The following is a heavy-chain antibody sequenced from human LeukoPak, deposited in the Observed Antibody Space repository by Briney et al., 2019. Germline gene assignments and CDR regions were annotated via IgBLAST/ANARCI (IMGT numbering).Heavy chain of an antibody. CDR1: GFSFNSAW. D-gene: IGHD1-26*01. Sequence: GGSLRLSCAASGFSFNSAWMNWVRQAPGKGLEWVARVKRESEGGTTDYAAPVKGRFIISRDDSKNTLYLQMNSLKTEDTAVYYCTNGASLSDDYWGQGTLVTVSS. CDR2: VKRESEGGTT. CDR3: TNGASLSDDY. J-gene: IGHJ4*02. V-gene: IGHV3-15*01.